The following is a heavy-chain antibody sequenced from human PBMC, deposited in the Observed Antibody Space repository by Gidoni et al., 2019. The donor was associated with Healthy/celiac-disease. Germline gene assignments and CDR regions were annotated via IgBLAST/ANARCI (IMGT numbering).Heavy chain of an antibody. Sequence: QLQLQESGPGLVKPSETLSLTCTVSAGSISSSSYYVGWSRPSPGKWLEWIGSIYYSGSTYYNPSIKSRVTIAVDTSKNQFSLKLSSVTAADTAVYYGERAEYSGSYTYYFDYWGRGTLVTVSS. CDR3: ERAEYSGSYTYYFDY. J-gene: IGHJ4*02. CDR1: AGSISSSSYY. D-gene: IGHD1-26*01. CDR2: IYYSGST. V-gene: IGHV4-39*07.